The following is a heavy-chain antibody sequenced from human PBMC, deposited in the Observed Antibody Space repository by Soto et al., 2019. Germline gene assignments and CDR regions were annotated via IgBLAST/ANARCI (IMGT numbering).Heavy chain of an antibody. V-gene: IGHV4-59*08. Sequence: QVQLQESGPGLVKPSETLSLTCTVSGGSISSYYWSWIRQPPGKGLEWIGYIYYSGSTNYNPSLKSRVTISVDTSKNQFSLKLSSVTAADTAVYYCALQPRYFDWLEGRQTGYRYGMDVWGQGTTVTVSS. CDR1: GGSISSYY. CDR2: IYYSGST. D-gene: IGHD3-9*01. J-gene: IGHJ6*02. CDR3: ALQPRYFDWLEGRQTGYRYGMDV.